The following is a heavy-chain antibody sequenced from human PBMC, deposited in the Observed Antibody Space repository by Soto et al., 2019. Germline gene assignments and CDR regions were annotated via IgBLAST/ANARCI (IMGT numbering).Heavy chain of an antibody. D-gene: IGHD3-16*02. Sequence: GGSLIISWAASGGNCSNAWMSWVRQDPGKGLEWVGRIKSKTDGGTTDYAAPVKGRFTISRDDSKNTLYLQMNSLKTEDTAVYYCTTAPQYDYVWGSYRYTPGYWGQGTLVTVSS. J-gene: IGHJ4*02. V-gene: IGHV3-15*01. CDR2: IKSKTDGGTT. CDR1: GGNCSNAW. CDR3: TTAPQYDYVWGSYRYTPGY.